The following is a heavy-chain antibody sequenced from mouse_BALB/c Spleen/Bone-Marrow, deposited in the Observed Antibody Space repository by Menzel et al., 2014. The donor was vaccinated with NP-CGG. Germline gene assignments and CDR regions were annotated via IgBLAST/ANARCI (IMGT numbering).Heavy chain of an antibody. D-gene: IGHD4-1*01. V-gene: IGHV14-3*02. CDR2: IGPANGNT. Sequence: QQSGAELVKPGASVKLSCTASGFNIKDTYMHWVKQRPEQGLEWIGRIGPANGNTKYDPKFQGKATITADTSSNTAYLQLSSLTSEDTAVYYCARWEYYAMDYWGQGTSVTVSS. CDR3: ARWEYYAMDY. CDR1: GFNIKDTY. J-gene: IGHJ4*01.